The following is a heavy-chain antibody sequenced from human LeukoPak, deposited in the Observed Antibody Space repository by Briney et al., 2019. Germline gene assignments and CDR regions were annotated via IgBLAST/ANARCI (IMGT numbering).Heavy chain of an antibody. Sequence: PGGSLRLSCAASGFTFSSYSMNWVRQAPGKGLEWVANIKQDGSEKYYVDSVKGRFTISRDNAKNSLYLQMNSLRAEDTAVYYCAKVPIQLWSLFDYWGQGTLVTVSS. J-gene: IGHJ4*02. V-gene: IGHV3-7*03. CDR2: IKQDGSEK. CDR1: GFTFSSYS. D-gene: IGHD5-18*01. CDR3: AKVPIQLWSLFDY.